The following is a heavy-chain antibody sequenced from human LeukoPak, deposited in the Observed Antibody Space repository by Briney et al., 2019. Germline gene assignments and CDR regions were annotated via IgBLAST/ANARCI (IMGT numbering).Heavy chain of an antibody. J-gene: IGHJ3*02. Sequence: ASVKVSCKASGYTFSSYAISWVRQAPGQGLEWMGRINPICGTANYAQKFQGRVTITTDESTSTAYMELSRLRSEDTAVYYCAGTYYYDSSGYYFLSAFDIGGEGTMVTVSS. CDR3: AGTYYYDSSGYYFLSAFDI. CDR2: INPICGTA. V-gene: IGHV1-69*05. D-gene: IGHD3-22*01. CDR1: GYTFSSYA.